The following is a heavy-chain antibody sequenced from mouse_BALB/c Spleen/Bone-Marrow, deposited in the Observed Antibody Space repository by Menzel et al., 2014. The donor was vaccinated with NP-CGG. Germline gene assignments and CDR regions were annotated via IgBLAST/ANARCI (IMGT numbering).Heavy chain of an antibody. V-gene: IGHV1S56*01. CDR1: GYTFTSYD. J-gene: IGHJ3*01. Sequence: VKLMESGPELVKPGALVKISCKASGYTFTSYDINWVKQRPGQGLEWIGWIYPGDGSTKYNEKFKGKATLTADKSSSTAYKQLSSLTSENSAVYFCARSGDSSGYGFAYWGQGTLVTVSA. CDR3: ARSGDSSGYGFAY. D-gene: IGHD3-2*01. CDR2: IYPGDGST.